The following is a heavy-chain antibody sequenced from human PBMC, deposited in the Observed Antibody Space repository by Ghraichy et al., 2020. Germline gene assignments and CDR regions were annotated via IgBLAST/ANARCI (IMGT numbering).Heavy chain of an antibody. CDR1: GFTFSSYA. CDR3: AKDPFSGQVGVNPFDY. V-gene: IGHV3-23*01. CDR2: ISGSGGST. D-gene: IGHD1-26*01. Sequence: GGSLRLSCAASGFTFSSYAMSWVRQAPGKGLEWVSAISGSGGSTYYADSVKGWFTISRDNSKNTLYLQMNSLRAEDTAVYYCAKDPFSGQVGVNPFDYWGQGTLVTVSS. J-gene: IGHJ4*02.